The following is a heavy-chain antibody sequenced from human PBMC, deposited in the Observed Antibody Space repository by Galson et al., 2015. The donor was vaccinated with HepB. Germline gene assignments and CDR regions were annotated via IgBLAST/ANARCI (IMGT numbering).Heavy chain of an antibody. Sequence: SLRLSCAASRFTFSSYGMHWVRQAPGKGLEWMAGIWYDGSNKYYADSVKGQFTISRDNSKNTLYLQMHSLTAEDTAVYYCARDLRDSRNYGALAYWGQGTLVTVSS. V-gene: IGHV3-33*01. D-gene: IGHD1-7*01. CDR2: IWYDGSNK. J-gene: IGHJ4*02. CDR1: RFTFSSYG. CDR3: ARDLRDSRNYGALAY.